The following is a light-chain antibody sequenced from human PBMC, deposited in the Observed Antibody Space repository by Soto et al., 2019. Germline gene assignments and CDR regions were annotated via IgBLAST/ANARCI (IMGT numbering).Light chain of an antibody. J-gene: IGKJ1*01. CDR2: DTS. V-gene: IGKV3-20*01. Sequence: EIVLTQSPGILSLSPGERATLSCRASPIVSRNFLAWYQQKPGQAPRLLMYDTSSRASGIPDRFSGSGSVTDFTLTISRLEPEDFAVYYCQQFDESRQVWTFGQGTKVDIK. CDR1: PIVSRNF. CDR3: QQFDESRQVWT.